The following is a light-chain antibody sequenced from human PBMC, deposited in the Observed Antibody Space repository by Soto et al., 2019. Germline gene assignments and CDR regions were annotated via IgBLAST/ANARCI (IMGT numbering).Light chain of an antibody. CDR2: NVY. J-gene: IGLJ1*01. Sequence: QSVLTQPPSVSGAPGQRVTISCTGSSSNIGAVYDVHWYQQLPGTAPKLMIYNVYSRPSGVSSRFSGSKSGNTASLTISWLQAEDEADYYCNSYTSASTYVFGTGTKLTVL. V-gene: IGLV1-40*01. CDR1: SSNIGAVYD. CDR3: NSYTSASTYV.